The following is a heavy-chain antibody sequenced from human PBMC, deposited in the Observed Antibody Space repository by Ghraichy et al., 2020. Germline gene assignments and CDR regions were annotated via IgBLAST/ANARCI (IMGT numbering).Heavy chain of an antibody. D-gene: IGHD4-23*01. V-gene: IGHV4-39*01. J-gene: IGHJ2*01. Sequence: SETLSPTCSVSGGSISSSNYYWGWIRQPPGKGPEWIGSIHHSGSTYHNPSLESRVTISVDKSKNQFSLKLSSVTAADTAVYFCAGSFAVIRYFDLWGRGTLVTVSS. CDR1: GGSISSSNYY. CDR2: IHHSGST. CDR3: AGSFAVIRYFDL.